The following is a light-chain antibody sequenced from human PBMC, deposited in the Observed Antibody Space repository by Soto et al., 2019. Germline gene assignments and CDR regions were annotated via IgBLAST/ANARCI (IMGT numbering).Light chain of an antibody. J-gene: IGLJ2*01. V-gene: IGLV2-23*01. CDR3: CSYAGSSTLV. CDR1: SSDVGSYNL. Sequence: ALTQPASVSGSPGQSITISCTGTSSDVGSYNLVSWYQQHPGKAPKLMIYEGSKRPSGVSNRFSGSKSGNTASLTISGLQAEEEADYYCCSYAGSSTLVFGGGTKLTVL. CDR2: EGS.